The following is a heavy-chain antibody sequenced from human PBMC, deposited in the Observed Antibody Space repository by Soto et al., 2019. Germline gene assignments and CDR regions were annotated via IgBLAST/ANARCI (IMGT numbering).Heavy chain of an antibody. Sequence: QLQLQESGPGLVKPSETLSLTCTVSGGSISSSSYYWGWIRQPPGKGLEWIGSIYYSGSTYYNPDLKSRVTISVDRSKNQFTLKLSCVTAADTAVYYSARHEACFDPWGQGTLVTVSS. CDR3: ARHEACFDP. J-gene: IGHJ5*02. V-gene: IGHV4-39*01. CDR2: IYYSGST. CDR1: GGSISSSSYY.